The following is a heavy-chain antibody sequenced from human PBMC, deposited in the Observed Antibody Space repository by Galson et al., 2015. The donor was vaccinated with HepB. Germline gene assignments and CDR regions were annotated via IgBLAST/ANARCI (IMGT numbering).Heavy chain of an antibody. J-gene: IGHJ3*02. CDR1: GFTFSSYS. Sequence: SLRLSCAASGFTFSSYSMNWVRQAPGKGLEWVSYISSSSSTIYYADSVKGRFTISRDNAKNSLYLQMNSLRDEDTAVYYCAREGAAVAGWDAFDIWGQGTMVTVSS. D-gene: IGHD6-19*01. CDR3: AREGAAVAGWDAFDI. V-gene: IGHV3-48*02. CDR2: ISSSSSTI.